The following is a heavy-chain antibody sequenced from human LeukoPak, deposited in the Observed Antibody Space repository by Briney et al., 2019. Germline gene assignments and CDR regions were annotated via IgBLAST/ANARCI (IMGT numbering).Heavy chain of an antibody. D-gene: IGHD4-23*01. V-gene: IGHV4-34*01. Sequence: SETLSLTCAVYGGSFSGYYWSWIRQPPGKGLEWIGEINHSGSTNYNPSLKSRVTISVDTSKNQFSLKLSSVTAADTAVYYCARGRATVVIYRSYNWFDPWGQGTLVTVSS. CDR2: INHSGST. J-gene: IGHJ5*02. CDR1: GGSFSGYY. CDR3: ARGRATVVIYRSYNWFDP.